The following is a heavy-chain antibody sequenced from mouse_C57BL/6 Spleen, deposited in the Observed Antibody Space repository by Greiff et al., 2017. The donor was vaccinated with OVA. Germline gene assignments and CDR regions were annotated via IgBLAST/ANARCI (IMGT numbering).Heavy chain of an antibody. Sequence: QVQLQQPGAELVMPGASVKLSCKASGYTFTSYWMHWVKQRPGQGLEWIGEIDPSDSYTNYNQKFKGKSTLTVDKSSSTAYMQLSSLTSGDSAVYYCARTVVGDYAMDYWGQGTSVTVSS. CDR2: IDPSDSYT. V-gene: IGHV1-69*01. D-gene: IGHD1-1*01. CDR3: ARTVVGDYAMDY. J-gene: IGHJ4*01. CDR1: GYTFTSYW.